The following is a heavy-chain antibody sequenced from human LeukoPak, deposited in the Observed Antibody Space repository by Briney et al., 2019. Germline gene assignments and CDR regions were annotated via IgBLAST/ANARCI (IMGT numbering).Heavy chain of an antibody. CDR3: ARALTETSFYYMDV. Sequence: ASVKVSCKASGYTFIGYYIHWVRQAPGLGLEWMGWINPSSGGTSSAQKFQGRLTMTRDTSISTAYMEVTTLRSDDTAVYYCARALTETSFYYMDVWGKGTTVTVSS. CDR2: INPSSGGT. CDR1: GYTFIGYY. J-gene: IGHJ6*03. D-gene: IGHD1-7*01. V-gene: IGHV1-2*02.